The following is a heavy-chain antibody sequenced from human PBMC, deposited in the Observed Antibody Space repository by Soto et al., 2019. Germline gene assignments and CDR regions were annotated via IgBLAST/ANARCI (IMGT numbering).Heavy chain of an antibody. D-gene: IGHD2-15*01. J-gene: IGHJ5*02. Sequence: GASVKVSCKASGGTFSSYAISWVRQAPGQGLEWMGGIIPIFGTANYAQKFQGRVTITADESTSTAYMELSSLRSEDTAVYYCARDCSGGSCPLPWGQGTQVTVSS. CDR2: IIPIFGTA. CDR3: ARDCSGGSCPLP. CDR1: GGTFSSYA. V-gene: IGHV1-69*13.